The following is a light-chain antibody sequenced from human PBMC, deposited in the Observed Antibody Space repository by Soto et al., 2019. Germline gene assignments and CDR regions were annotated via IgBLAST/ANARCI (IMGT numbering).Light chain of an antibody. J-gene: IGLJ1*01. CDR2: DVS. Sequence: QSVLTQPASVSGSPGQSITISCTGTSSDVGRYDYVSWYQQHPGKAPKLLIYDVSNRPSGVSNRFSGSKSGNTASLTISGLQAEDEAEYYCSSYTTSRTYVFGTGTQLTVL. V-gene: IGLV2-14*03. CDR1: SSDVGRYDY. CDR3: SSYTTSRTYV.